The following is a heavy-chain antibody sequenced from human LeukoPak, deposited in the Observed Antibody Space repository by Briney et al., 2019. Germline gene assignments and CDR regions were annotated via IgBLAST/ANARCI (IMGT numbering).Heavy chain of an antibody. D-gene: IGHD6-13*01. CDR2: VYTGGST. V-gene: IGHV3-53*01. CDR3: ARGLAAAGLYFDY. J-gene: IGHJ4*02. CDR1: GFRFDDYG. Sequence: GGSLRLSCVASGFRFDDYGMTWVRQAPGKGLEWVSVVYTGGSTYSADSVKGRFTISRDNSKNTLYLQMNSLRAEDTAVYYCARGLAAAGLYFDYWGQGTLVTVSS.